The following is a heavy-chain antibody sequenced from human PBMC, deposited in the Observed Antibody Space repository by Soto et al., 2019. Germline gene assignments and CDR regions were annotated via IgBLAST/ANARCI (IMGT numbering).Heavy chain of an antibody. Sequence: ALRVSSAAAGFTFDDYGMHWVRQAPGKGLEWVSGISWNSGSIGYADSVKGRFTISRDNAKNSLYLQMNSLRAEDTALYYCAKDIKGYVMDVWGQGTTVTVSS. CDR1: GFTFDDYG. V-gene: IGHV3-9*01. CDR2: ISWNSGSI. J-gene: IGHJ6*02. CDR3: AKDIKGYVMDV.